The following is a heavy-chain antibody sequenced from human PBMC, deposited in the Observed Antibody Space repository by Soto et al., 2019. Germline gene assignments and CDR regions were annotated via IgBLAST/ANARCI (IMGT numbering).Heavy chain of an antibody. J-gene: IGHJ6*02. CDR2: IIPIFGTA. V-gene: IGHV1-69*12. CDR1: GGTFSSYA. CDR3: ASLPVPDRSPSGLDV. D-gene: IGHD2-15*01. Sequence: QVQLVQSGAEVKKPGSSVKVSCKASGGTFSSYAISWVRQAPGQGLEWMGGIIPIFGTANYAQKFQGRVTIXXDXSXTTAYMELSSLRSEDTAVYYCASLPVPDRSPSGLDVWGQGTTVTVSS.